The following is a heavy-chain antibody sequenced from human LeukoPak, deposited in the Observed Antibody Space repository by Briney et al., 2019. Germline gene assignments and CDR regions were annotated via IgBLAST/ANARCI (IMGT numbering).Heavy chain of an antibody. CDR2: INPSGGST. J-gene: IGHJ6*03. Sequence: GASVKVSCKASGYTFTSYYMHWVRQAPGQGLEWMGIINPSGGSTSYAQKFQGRVTMTRDTSTSTVYMELSSLRSEDTAVYYCARVGGYSYGYYYYYMDVWGKGTTVTISS. CDR3: ARVGGYSYGYYYYYMDV. D-gene: IGHD5-18*01. CDR1: GYTFTSYY. V-gene: IGHV1-46*01.